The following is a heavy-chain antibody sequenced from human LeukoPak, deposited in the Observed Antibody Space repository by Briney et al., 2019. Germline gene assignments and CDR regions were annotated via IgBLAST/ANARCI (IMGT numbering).Heavy chain of an antibody. V-gene: IGHV3-30*18. CDR2: ISYDGFNK. Sequence: GGSLRLSCAASGFTFSSYAMHWVRQSLGKGLEWVAVISYDGFNKYYADSVRGRFTISRDNSKNTLYLQMNSLRAEDTVVYYCAKTKGYSYGYYFDYWGQGTLVTVSS. D-gene: IGHD5-18*01. CDR3: AKTKGYSYGYYFDY. J-gene: IGHJ4*02. CDR1: GFTFSSYA.